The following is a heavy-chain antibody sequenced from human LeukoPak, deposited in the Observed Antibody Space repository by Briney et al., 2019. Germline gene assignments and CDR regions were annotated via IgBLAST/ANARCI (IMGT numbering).Heavy chain of an antibody. D-gene: IGHD2-2*02. CDR3: ARDARYCSSTSCYIPWFDP. Sequence: ASVKVSCKASGYTFTSYGISWVRQAPGQGLDWMGWISAYNGNTNYAQKLQSRVTMTTDTSTSTAYMELRSLRSDDTAVYYCARDARYCSSTSCYIPWFDPWGQGTLVTVSS. CDR2: ISAYNGNT. V-gene: IGHV1-18*01. CDR1: GYTFTSYG. J-gene: IGHJ5*02.